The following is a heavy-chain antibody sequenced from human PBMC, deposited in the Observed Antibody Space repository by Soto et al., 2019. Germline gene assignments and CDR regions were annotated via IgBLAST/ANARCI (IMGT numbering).Heavy chain of an antibody. V-gene: IGHV1-69*13. J-gene: IGHJ4*02. CDR2: IIPIFGTA. CDR3: ARDLERSCSGGSCPFDY. D-gene: IGHD2-15*01. CDR1: GGTFSSYA. Sequence: SVKVSCKASGGTFSSYAISWVRQAPGQGLEWMGGIIPIFGTANYAQKFQGRVTITADESMSTANMELSSLRSEDTAVYYCARDLERSCSGGSCPFDYWGQGTLVTVSS.